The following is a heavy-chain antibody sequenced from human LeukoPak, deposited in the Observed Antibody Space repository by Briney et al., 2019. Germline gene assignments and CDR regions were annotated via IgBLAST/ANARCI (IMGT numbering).Heavy chain of an antibody. D-gene: IGHD2-15*01. V-gene: IGHV3-23*01. CDR1: GFTFSSYA. CDR2: ISGSGGST. J-gene: IGHJ3*02. CDR3: ARLGYCSGGSCYEDAFDI. Sequence: PGGSLRLSCAASGFTFSSYAMSWVRQAPGKGLEWVSAISGSGGSTYYADSVKGRFTISRDNSKNTLYLQMNSLRAEDTAVHYCARLGYCSGGSCYEDAFDIWGQGTMVTVSS.